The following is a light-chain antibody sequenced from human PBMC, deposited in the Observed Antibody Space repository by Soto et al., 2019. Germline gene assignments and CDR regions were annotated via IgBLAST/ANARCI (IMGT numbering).Light chain of an antibody. J-gene: IGLJ1*01. Sequence: QSALTQPASVSGYPGQTITISCTGTSSDVGGYNYVSWYQQHPGKAPKLMIYEVSNRPSGVSNRFSGSKSGNTASLTISGLHAEDYADYYCSSYTVSRSYVFGTGTKVTVL. CDR1: SSDVGGYNY. V-gene: IGLV2-14*01. CDR2: EVS. CDR3: SSYTVSRSYV.